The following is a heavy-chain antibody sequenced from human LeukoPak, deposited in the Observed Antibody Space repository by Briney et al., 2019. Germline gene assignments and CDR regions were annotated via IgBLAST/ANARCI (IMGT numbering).Heavy chain of an antibody. Sequence: GGSLRLSCVASGFTFNSSAMSWVRQAPGKGLEWVSAIGGSGGSTYYADSVKGRVTISRDNSKNTLYLQMNSLRDEDTALYYCAKRALGSFYYFDYWGQGALVTVSS. CDR1: GFTFNSSA. CDR2: IGGSGGST. CDR3: AKRALGSFYYFDY. V-gene: IGHV3-23*01. J-gene: IGHJ4*02.